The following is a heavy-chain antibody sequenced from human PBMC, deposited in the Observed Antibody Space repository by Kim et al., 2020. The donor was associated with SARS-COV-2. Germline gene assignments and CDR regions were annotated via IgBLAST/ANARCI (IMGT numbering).Heavy chain of an antibody. CDR3: ATLMTVVTAEVGYFDY. Sequence: GGSLRLSCAASGFTFSSYAMSWVRQAPGKGLEWVSAISGSGGSTYYADSVKGRFTISRDNSKNTLYLQMNSLRAEDTAVYYCATLMTVVTAEVGYFDYWGQGTLVTVSS. CDR1: GFTFSSYA. D-gene: IGHD2-15*01. V-gene: IGHV3-23*01. J-gene: IGHJ4*02. CDR2: ISGSGGST.